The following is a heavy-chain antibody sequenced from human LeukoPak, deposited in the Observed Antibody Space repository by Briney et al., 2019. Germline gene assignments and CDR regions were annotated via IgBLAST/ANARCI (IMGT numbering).Heavy chain of an antibody. CDR1: GGSISSYY. CDR3: ARGGDPYYFDY. CDR2: IYYSGST. V-gene: IGHV4-59*04. J-gene: IGHJ4*02. Sequence: SETLSLTCTVSGGSISSYYWSWIRQPPGKGLEWIGYIYYSGSTYYNPSLKSRVTISVDTSKNQFSLKLSSVTAADTAVYYCARGGDPYYFDYWGQGTLVTVSS. D-gene: IGHD3-10*01.